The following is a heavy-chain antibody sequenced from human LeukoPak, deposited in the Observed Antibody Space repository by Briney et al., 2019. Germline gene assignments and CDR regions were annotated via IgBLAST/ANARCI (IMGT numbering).Heavy chain of an antibody. Sequence: GGSLRLSCAASGFTFSRYPMHRVRQAPGKGLEYVSAISGNGGSTYYADSVKGRFTISRDNSKNTLYLQMSSLRTEDTAIYYCVKAQYDFWSGLDYWGQGTLVTVSS. J-gene: IGHJ4*02. V-gene: IGHV3-64D*09. CDR1: GFTFSRYP. CDR3: VKAQYDFWSGLDY. D-gene: IGHD3-3*01. CDR2: ISGNGGST.